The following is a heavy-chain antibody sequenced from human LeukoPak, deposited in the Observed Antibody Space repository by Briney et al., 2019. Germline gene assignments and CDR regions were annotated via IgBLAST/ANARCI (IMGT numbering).Heavy chain of an antibody. J-gene: IGHJ6*02. CDR1: GYTFTSYD. V-gene: IGHV1-8*01. Sequence: AAVKVSCKASGYTFTSYDINWVRQATGQGLKWMGWMNPNSGNTGYAQKFQGRVTMTRNTSISTAYMELSSLRSEDTAVYYCASGQAAAGTYYYYGMDVWGQGTTVTVSS. CDR3: ASGQAAAGTYYYYGMDV. D-gene: IGHD6-13*01. CDR2: MNPNSGNT.